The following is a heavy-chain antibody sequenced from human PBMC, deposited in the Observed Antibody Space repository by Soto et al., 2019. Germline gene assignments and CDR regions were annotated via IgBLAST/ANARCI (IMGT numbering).Heavy chain of an antibody. V-gene: IGHV4-30-2*01. CDR2: IYHSGST. J-gene: IGHJ4*02. CDR1: GGSISSGGYS. Sequence: LSLTCAVSGGSISSGGYSWSWIRQPPGKGLEWIGYIYHSGSTYYNPSLKSRVTISVDRSKNQFSLKLISVTPADTAVYYCARAFVPAAAKGGGGYYFDYWGQGTLVTVSS. CDR3: ARAFVPAAAKGGGGYYFDY. D-gene: IGHD2-2*01.